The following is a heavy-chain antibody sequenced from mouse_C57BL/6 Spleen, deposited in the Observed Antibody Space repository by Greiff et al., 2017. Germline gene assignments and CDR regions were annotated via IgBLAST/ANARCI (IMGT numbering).Heavy chain of an antibody. CDR3: ARRGYSNYFDY. J-gene: IGHJ2*01. CDR2: ISSGGSYT. CDR1: GFTFSSYG. D-gene: IGHD2-5*01. V-gene: IGHV5-6*01. Sequence: EVQRVESGGDLVKPGGSLKLSCAASGFTFSSYGMSWVRQTPDKRLEWVATISSGGSYTYYPDSVKGRFTISRDNAKNTLYLQMSSLKSEDTAMYYCARRGYSNYFDYWGQGTTLTVSS.